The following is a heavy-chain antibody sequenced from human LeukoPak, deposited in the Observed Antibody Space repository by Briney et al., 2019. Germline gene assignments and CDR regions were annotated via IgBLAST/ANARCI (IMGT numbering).Heavy chain of an antibody. CDR3: ARGSVVPAAIRGYYYYYYMDV. V-gene: IGHV1-69*13. CDR2: IIPIFGTA. D-gene: IGHD2-2*02. Sequence: GASVKVSCKASGGTFSSYAISWVRQAPGQGLEWMGGIIPIFGTANYAQKFQGRVTITADESTSTAYMELSSLRSEDTAVYYCARGSVVPAAIRGYYYYYYMDVWGKGTTVTVSS. J-gene: IGHJ6*03. CDR1: GGTFSSYA.